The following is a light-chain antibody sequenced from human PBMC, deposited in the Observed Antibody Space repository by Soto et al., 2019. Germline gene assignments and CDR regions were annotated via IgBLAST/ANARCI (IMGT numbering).Light chain of an antibody. Sequence: QSVPTQPASVSGSPGQSITISCTGSSSDVGAYNYVSWYQQHPGKAPRLMIYEVTNRPSGVSNRFSGSKSGNTASLTISGLRAEDEADYYCSSYTSGSTLVVFGGGTKLTVL. CDR2: EVT. CDR3: SSYTSGSTLVV. J-gene: IGLJ2*01. V-gene: IGLV2-14*01. CDR1: SSDVGAYNY.